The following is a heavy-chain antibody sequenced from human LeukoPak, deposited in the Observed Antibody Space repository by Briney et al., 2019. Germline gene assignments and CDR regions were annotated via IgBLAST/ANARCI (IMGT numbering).Heavy chain of an antibody. V-gene: IGHV4-59*08. CDR1: GGSISSYY. CDR2: IYYSGSP. Sequence: SETLSLTCTVSGGSISSYYWSWIRQPPGKGMEWIGYIYYSGSPNYNPSLKSRVTISVDTSKNQFSLKLSSVTAADTAVYYCARFIAAAGSNWFDPWGQGTLVTVSS. J-gene: IGHJ5*02. D-gene: IGHD6-13*01. CDR3: ARFIAAAGSNWFDP.